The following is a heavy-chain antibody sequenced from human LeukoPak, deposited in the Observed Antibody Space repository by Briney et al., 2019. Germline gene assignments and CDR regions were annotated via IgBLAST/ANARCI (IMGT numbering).Heavy chain of an antibody. D-gene: IGHD1-14*01. Sequence: SEILSLTCTVSGGSISSYYWSWIRQPPGKGLEWIGYIYYSGSTNYNPSLKSRVTISVDTSKNQFSLKLSSVTAADTAVYYCAPHPPDRGGGYWGQGTLVTVSS. V-gene: IGHV4-59*01. CDR1: GGSISSYY. CDR3: APHPPDRGGGY. CDR2: IYYSGST. J-gene: IGHJ4*02.